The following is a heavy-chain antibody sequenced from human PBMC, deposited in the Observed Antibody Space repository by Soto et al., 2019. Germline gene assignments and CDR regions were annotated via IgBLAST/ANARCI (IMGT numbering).Heavy chain of an antibody. CDR1: TFTLNSYG. CDR2: ISYDGSNE. J-gene: IGHJ3*02. D-gene: IGHD3-22*01. Sequence: QVQLVESGGGVVQPGRSLRLSCTAPTFTLNSYGMHWVRQAPGKGLEWVAVISYDGSNEHYGDSVKGRFTISRDNSKNTLYLQMNSLRAEDTAVYYCTKAMYESRGLDACDIWGQGTMVTVSS. CDR3: TKAMYESRGLDACDI. V-gene: IGHV3-30*18.